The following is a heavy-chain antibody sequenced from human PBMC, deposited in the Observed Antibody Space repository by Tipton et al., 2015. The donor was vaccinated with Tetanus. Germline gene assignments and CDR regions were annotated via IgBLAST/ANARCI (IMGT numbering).Heavy chain of an antibody. CDR1: GGAFRRENFY. Sequence: LSLTCSVSGGAFRRENFYWSWIRQSPGKGLEWIGYIYHSGSTYYNPSLKSRVTISVDTSKNQFSLELSSVTAADTAVYYCARHSSLKALNYWGQGTLVTASS. CDR2: IYHSGST. D-gene: IGHD3-9*01. J-gene: IGHJ4*02. V-gene: IGHV4-39*01. CDR3: ARHSSLKALNY.